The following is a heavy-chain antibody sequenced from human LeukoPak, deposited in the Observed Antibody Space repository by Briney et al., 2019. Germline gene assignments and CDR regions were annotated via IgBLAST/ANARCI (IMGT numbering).Heavy chain of an antibody. J-gene: IGHJ4*02. CDR1: GGSISSYY. CDR2: IYHSGNT. CDR3: ASTRRAAVAGRLDS. V-gene: IGHV4-4*09. Sequence: SETLSLTCTVSGGSISSYYWSWIRQPPGKGLEWIGYIYHSGNTNYSPSLESRVTMSVDESKNQFSLRVHFVSAADTAVYYCASTRRAAVAGRLDSWGQGTLVTVSS. D-gene: IGHD6-19*01.